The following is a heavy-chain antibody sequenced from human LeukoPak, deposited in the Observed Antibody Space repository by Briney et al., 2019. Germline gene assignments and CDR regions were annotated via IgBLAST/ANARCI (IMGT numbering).Heavy chain of an antibody. CDR2: TIPLFGKT. V-gene: IGHV1-69*13. D-gene: IGHD3-22*01. CDR1: GGTFSSYA. J-gene: IGHJ5*02. CDR3: ARVNGVTYYYDSSGYYENWFDP. Sequence: ASVKVSCKASGGTFSSYAISWVRQAPGQGLEWMGGTIPLFGKTNYAEEFQGRVTITADESTSTAYMGLSSLRSEDTAVYYCARVNGVTYYYDSSGYYENWFDPWGQGTLVTVSS.